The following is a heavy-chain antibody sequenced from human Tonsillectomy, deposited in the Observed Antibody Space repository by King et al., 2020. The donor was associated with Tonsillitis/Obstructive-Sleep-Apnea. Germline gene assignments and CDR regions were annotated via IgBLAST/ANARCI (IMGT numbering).Heavy chain of an antibody. J-gene: IGHJ4*02. V-gene: IGHV3-74*02. CDR1: GFTFSTYW. CDR2: IKSDGSRT. D-gene: IGHD2-15*01. Sequence: VQLVESGGGLVQPGGSLRLSCAASGFTFSTYWMYWVRQAPGKGLLWVSRIKSDGSRTSYADSGKGRFTISRDDARNTRYLQMNSLRAEDTAVYYCARGGPKGSTDYWGQGTLVTVSS. CDR3: ARGGPKGSTDY.